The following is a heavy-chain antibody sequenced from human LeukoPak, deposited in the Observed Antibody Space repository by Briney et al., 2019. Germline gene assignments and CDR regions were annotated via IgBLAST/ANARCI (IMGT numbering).Heavy chain of an antibody. J-gene: IGHJ4*02. D-gene: IGHD3-9*01. Sequence: GESLKISCKGSGYSFTSYWIGWVRQMPGKGLEWMGIFYPGDSDTRYSTSFQGQVTISADKSISTAYLQWRRPESSDHAIYYCARHVGDILTGYSPDYWGQGTLVTVSS. CDR3: ARHVGDILTGYSPDY. CDR1: GYSFTSYW. CDR2: FYPGDSDT. V-gene: IGHV5-51*01.